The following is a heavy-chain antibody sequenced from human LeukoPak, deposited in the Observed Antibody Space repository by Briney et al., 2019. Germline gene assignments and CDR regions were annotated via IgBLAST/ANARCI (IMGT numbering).Heavy chain of an antibody. CDR2: ISGSGDNT. CDR1: GFTFSNAW. CDR3: AKGSYYDSSGSFYFDY. D-gene: IGHD3-22*01. Sequence: GGSLRLSCAASGFTFSNAWMSWVRQAPGKGLEWVSGISGSGDNTYYADSVKGRFTISGDNSKNTPYVQVNSLGTEDTAAYYCAKGSYYDSSGSFYFDYWGQGTLVTVSS. J-gene: IGHJ4*02. V-gene: IGHV3-23*01.